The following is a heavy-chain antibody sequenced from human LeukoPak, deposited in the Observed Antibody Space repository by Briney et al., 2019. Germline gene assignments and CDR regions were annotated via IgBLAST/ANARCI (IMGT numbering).Heavy chain of an antibody. CDR1: GGSISSSY. D-gene: IGHD3-10*01. Sequence: SGTLSLTCTVSGGSISSSYRSWIRQPPGKGLEWIASIFYTGSSSYTPSLKTRVTISVDTSKNQLFLKLSSVTAADTAVYYCARCHYFGSGAYDYWGQGTLVTVSS. CDR2: IFYTGSS. V-gene: IGHV4-59*08. J-gene: IGHJ4*02. CDR3: ARCHYFGSGAYDY.